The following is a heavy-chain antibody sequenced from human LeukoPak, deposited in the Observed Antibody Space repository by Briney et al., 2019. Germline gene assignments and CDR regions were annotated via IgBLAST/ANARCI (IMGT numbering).Heavy chain of an antibody. CDR3: ARGRSSSSGPFDY. J-gene: IGHJ4*02. CDR2: IYYSGST. D-gene: IGHD6-6*01. V-gene: IGHV4-61*08. Sequence: PSETLSLTCTVSGGSISSGGYYWSWIRQHPGKGLEWIGYIYYSGSTNYNPSLKSRVTISVDTSKNQFSLKLSSVTAADTAVYYCARGRSSSSGPFDYWGQGTLVTVSS. CDR1: GGSISSGGYY.